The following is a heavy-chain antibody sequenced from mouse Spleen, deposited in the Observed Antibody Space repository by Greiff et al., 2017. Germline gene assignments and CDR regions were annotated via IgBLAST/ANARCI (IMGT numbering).Heavy chain of an antibody. V-gene: IGHV1-69*01. CDR2: IDPSDSYT. J-gene: IGHJ3*01. Sequence: VQLQHPGAELVMPGASVKLSCKASGYTFTSYWMHWVKQRPGQGLEWIGEIDPSDSYTNYNQKFKGKATLTVDKSSSTAYMQLSSLTSEDSAVYYCARLGGAWFAYWGQGTLVTVSA. CDR1: GYTFTSYW. CDR3: ARLGGAWFAY.